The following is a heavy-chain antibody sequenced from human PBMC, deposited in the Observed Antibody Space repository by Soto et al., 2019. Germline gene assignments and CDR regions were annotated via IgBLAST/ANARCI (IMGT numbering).Heavy chain of an antibody. V-gene: IGHV1-69*12. Sequence: QVQLVQSGAEVKKPGSSVKVSCKASGGTFSSYAISWVRQAPGQGLEWMGGIIPIFGTANYAQKFQGRVTITEDESTSTAYMELSSLRSEDTAVYYCARKDYGSGSYYNQGETNWFDPWGQGTLVTVSS. J-gene: IGHJ5*02. D-gene: IGHD3-10*01. CDR3: ARKDYGSGSYYNQGETNWFDP. CDR2: IIPIFGTA. CDR1: GGTFSSYA.